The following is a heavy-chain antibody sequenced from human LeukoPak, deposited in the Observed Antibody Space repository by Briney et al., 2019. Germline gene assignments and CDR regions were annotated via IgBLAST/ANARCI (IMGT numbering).Heavy chain of an antibody. V-gene: IGHV1-18*01. CDR1: GYTFTSYG. CDR3: ARVVVVVAATTYNWFDP. D-gene: IGHD2-15*01. CDR2: ISAYNGDT. J-gene: IGHJ5*02. Sequence: ASVKVSCKASGYTFTSYGISWVRQAPGQGLEWMGWISAYNGDTDYAQKLQGRVSMTTDTSTSTVYMELRSLRSDDTAVYYCARVVVVVAATTYNWFDPWGQGTLVTVSS.